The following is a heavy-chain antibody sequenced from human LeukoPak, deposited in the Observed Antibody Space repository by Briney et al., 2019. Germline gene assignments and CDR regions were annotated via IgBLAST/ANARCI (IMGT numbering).Heavy chain of an antibody. CDR1: GFTFSPYT. D-gene: IGHD6-6*01. J-gene: IGHJ3*01. V-gene: IGHV3-48*01. CDR3: ARDSSVCEFDV. Sequence: PGGSLRLSCAASGFTFSPYTMHWFRQPPGKGLEWVSYISTGSTTIYYADSVKGRFTISRDNAKNSVYLHLNSLRAEDTAVYYCARDSSVCEFDVWGQGTLVTVSS. CDR2: ISTGSTTI.